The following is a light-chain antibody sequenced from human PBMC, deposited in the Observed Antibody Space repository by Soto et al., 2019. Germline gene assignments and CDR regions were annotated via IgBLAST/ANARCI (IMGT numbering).Light chain of an antibody. CDR2: KAS. V-gene: IGKV1-5*03. J-gene: IGKJ1*01. CDR1: QSTSSW. CDR3: QQYNDNGT. Sequence: DIQMTQSPSTLSASVGDRVTITCRASQSTSSWLAGYQHKPGKAPKLLIYKASTLQSGVPSMFSGSGSGTEFTLAIRSLQPDDSAIYYCQQYNDNGTFGQGTKVEIK.